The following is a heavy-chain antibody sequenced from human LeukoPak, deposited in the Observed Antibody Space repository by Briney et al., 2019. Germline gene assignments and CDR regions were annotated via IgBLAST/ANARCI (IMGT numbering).Heavy chain of an antibody. V-gene: IGHV1-46*01. Sequence: ASVKVSCKASGYTFIRYYMHWVRQAPGQGLEWMGIINPSGGSTSYAQKFQGRVTMTRDTSTSTVYMELSRLRSEDTAVYYCARDPRGNYFYGMDVWGQGTTVTVSS. D-gene: IGHD1-1*01. CDR3: ARDPRGNYFYGMDV. CDR1: GYTFIRYY. CDR2: INPSGGST. J-gene: IGHJ6*02.